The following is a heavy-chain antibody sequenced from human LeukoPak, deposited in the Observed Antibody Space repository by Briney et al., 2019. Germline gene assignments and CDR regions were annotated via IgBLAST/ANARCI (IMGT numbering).Heavy chain of an antibody. V-gene: IGHV1-8*03. Sequence: ASVKVSCKASGYTFTSYDINWVRQATGQGLEWMGRMNPNSGKTGYAQKFQGRVTITRNTSISTAHMELSSLRSEDTAVYYCARGGGDLPFDYWGQGTLVTVSS. J-gene: IGHJ4*02. CDR1: GYTFTSYD. CDR3: ARGGGDLPFDY. CDR2: MNPNSGKT. D-gene: IGHD3-10*01.